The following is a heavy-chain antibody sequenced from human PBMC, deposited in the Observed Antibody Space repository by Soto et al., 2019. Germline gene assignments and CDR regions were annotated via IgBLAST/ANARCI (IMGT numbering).Heavy chain of an antibody. V-gene: IGHV1-2*02. CDR1: GYTFTGFY. Sequence: ASVKVSCKASGYTFTGFYVHWVRQAPRQGLEWMGWINPRNGDKILAQKFEGRVTLTRDTSVTIAYLDLSSLNSDDTAVYYCARGPFGDSPIDFWGPGTVVTVSS. CDR2: INPRNGDK. D-gene: IGHD3-10*01. J-gene: IGHJ3*01. CDR3: ARGPFGDSPIDF.